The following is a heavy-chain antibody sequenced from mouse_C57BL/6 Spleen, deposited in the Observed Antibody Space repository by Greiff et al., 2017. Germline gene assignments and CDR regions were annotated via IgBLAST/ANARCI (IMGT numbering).Heavy chain of an antibody. CDR1: GYTFTDYE. CDR3: TRGVALYYYAMDY. D-gene: IGHD1-1*02. J-gene: IGHJ4*01. CDR2: IDPETGGT. Sequence: VKLMESGAELVRPGASVTLSCKASGYTFTDYEMHWVKQTPVHGLEWIGAIDPETGGTASNQKFKGKAILTADKSSSTAYMELRSLTSEDSAVYYCTRGVALYYYAMDYWGQGTSVTVSS. V-gene: IGHV1-15*01.